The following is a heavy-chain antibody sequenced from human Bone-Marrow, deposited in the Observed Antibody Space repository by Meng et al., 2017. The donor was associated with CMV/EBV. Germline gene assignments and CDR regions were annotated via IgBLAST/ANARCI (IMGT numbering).Heavy chain of an antibody. CDR1: GGSISSSSYY. Sequence: SETLSLTCTVSGGSISSSSYYWGWIRQPPGKGLEWIGEINHSGSTNYNPSLKSRVTISVDTSKNQFSLKLSSVTAADTAVYYCARGRCSSTSCYTPYWGKGTLVTVSS. CDR2: INHSGST. CDR3: ARGRCSSTSCYTPY. V-gene: IGHV4-39*07. J-gene: IGHJ4*02. D-gene: IGHD2-2*02.